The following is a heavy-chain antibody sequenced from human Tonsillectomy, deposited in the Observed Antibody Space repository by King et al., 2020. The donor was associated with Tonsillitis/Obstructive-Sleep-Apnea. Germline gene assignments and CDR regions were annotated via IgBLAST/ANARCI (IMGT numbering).Heavy chain of an antibody. D-gene: IGHD5-18*01. CDR2: INTNTGTP. CDR3: ARADTTMFFDS. J-gene: IGHJ4*02. V-gene: IGHV7-4-1*01. Sequence: MNWVRQAPGQGLEWMGWINTNTGTPTYAQGFTGRFVFSLDTSVSTAYLHIRSVKAEDTAVYYCARADTTMFFDSWGQGTLVTVSS.